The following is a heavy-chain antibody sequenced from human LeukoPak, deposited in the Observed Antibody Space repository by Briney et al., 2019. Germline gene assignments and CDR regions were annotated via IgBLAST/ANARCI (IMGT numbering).Heavy chain of an antibody. Sequence: SETLSLTCTVSGGSISIPNAWTRIRQPPGKGLEWIGYIYDSGNTYYNPSLKSRLTISINRSKNQFSLRLNSVTAADTAFYYCARRGNWGFFDYWGQGTLVTVSS. D-gene: IGHD3-16*01. V-gene: IGHV4-30-2*01. J-gene: IGHJ4*02. CDR1: GGSISIPNA. CDR3: ARRGNWGFFDY. CDR2: IYDSGNT.